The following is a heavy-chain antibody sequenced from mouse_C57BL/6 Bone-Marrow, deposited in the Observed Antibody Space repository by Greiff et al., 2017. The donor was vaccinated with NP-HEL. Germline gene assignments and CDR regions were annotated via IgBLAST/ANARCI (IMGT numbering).Heavy chain of an antibody. CDR2: ISSGSSTI. Sequence: EVKLEESGGGLVKPGGSLKLSCAASGFTFSDYGMHWVRQAPEKGLEWVAYISSGSSTIYYADTVKGRFTISRDNAKNTLFLQMTRLRSEDTAMYYCASKEMDYWGQGTSVTVSS. CDR3: ASKEMDY. CDR1: GFTFSDYG. V-gene: IGHV5-17*01. J-gene: IGHJ4*01.